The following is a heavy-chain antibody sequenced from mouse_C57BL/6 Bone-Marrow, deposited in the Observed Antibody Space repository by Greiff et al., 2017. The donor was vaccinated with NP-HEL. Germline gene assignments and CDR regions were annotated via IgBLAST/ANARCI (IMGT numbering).Heavy chain of an antibody. V-gene: IGHV1-47*01. CDR3: ARHYYGRTHWYFDV. CDR2: FHPYNDDT. D-gene: IGHD1-1*01. J-gene: IGHJ1*03. Sequence: QVQLKESGAELVKPGASVKMSCKASGYTFTTYPIEWMKQNHGKSLEWIGNFHPYNDDTKYNEKFKGKATLTVEKSSSTVYLELSRLTSDDSAVYYCARHYYGRTHWYFDVWGTGTTVTVSS. CDR1: GYTFTTYP.